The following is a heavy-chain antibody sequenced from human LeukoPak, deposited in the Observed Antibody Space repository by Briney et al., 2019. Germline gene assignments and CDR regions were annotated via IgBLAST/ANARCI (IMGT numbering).Heavy chain of an antibody. J-gene: IGHJ4*02. Sequence: PSETLSLTCAVYGGSFSGYYWSWIRQPPGKGLEWIGEINHSGSTNYNPSLKSRVTISVDTSKNQFSLKLSSVTAADTAVYYCATGCSSTSCYDYWGQGTLVTVSS. CDR1: GGSFSGYY. CDR3: ATGCSSTSCYDY. D-gene: IGHD2-2*01. V-gene: IGHV4-34*01. CDR2: INHSGST.